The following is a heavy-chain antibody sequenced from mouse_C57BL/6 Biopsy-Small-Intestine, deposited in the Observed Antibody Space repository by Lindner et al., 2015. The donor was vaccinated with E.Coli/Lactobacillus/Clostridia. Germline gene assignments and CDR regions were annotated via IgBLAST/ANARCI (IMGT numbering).Heavy chain of an antibody. CDR1: GYTFTDYY. D-gene: IGHD1-1*01. CDR3: ARHYYGSSYYFDY. J-gene: IGHJ2*01. V-gene: IGHV1-19*01. Sequence: VQLQESGPVLVKPGASVKMSCKASGYTFTDYYMNWVKQSHGKSLEWIGVIHPYNGGTSYNQKFKGKATLTVDKSSSTAYMELNSLTSEDSAVYYCARHYYGSSYYFDYWGQGTTLTVSS. CDR2: IHPYNGGT.